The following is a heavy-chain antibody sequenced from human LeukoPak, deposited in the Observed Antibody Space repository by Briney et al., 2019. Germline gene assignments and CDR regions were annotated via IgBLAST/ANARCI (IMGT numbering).Heavy chain of an antibody. D-gene: IGHD3-22*01. CDR2: IYTSGST. CDR1: GNSISSGDNY. Sequence: SETLSLTCTVSGNSISSGDNYWSWIRQPAGKGLEWIGRIYTSGSTNYNPSLKSRVTISGDTSKNQFSLRLRSVTASDTAVYYCARASYSYDINGWVPFDYWGQGTLVTVSS. V-gene: IGHV4-61*02. J-gene: IGHJ4*02. CDR3: ARASYSYDINGWVPFDY.